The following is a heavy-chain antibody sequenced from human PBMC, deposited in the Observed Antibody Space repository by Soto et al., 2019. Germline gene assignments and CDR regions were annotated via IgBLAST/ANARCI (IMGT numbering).Heavy chain of an antibody. V-gene: IGHV1-18*01. CDR3: ARAWLGVDY. D-gene: IGHD3-10*01. CDR2: INGHNGNT. J-gene: IGHJ4*02. Sequence: QVQLVQSGAEVKTPGASVKVSCKVSGYTFTNYGLSWVRQAPGQGLEWMGWINGHNGNTKYAQKLQGRVTMTPDTSTSTAYMGLWSVGSYATTVDYCARAWLGVDYGGQGTLVTVSS. CDR1: GYTFTNYG.